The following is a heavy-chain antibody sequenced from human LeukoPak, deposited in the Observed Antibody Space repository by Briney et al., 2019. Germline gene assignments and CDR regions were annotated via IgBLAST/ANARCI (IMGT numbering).Heavy chain of an antibody. CDR1: GFTFSTYA. D-gene: IGHD5-24*01. V-gene: IGHV3-30-3*01. CDR3: TRGDGLKDFDY. Sequence: GGSLRLSCAASGFTFSTYAMHWVRQTPAKGLEWVAVISYDDNNKYYADSVKGRFTISRDNSKNTLFLQMNSLRTEDTAVYYCTRGDGLKDFDYWGQGTLVTVSS. J-gene: IGHJ4*02. CDR2: ISYDDNNK.